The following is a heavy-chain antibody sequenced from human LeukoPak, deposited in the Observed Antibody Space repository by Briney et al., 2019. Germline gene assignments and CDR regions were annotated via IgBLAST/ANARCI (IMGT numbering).Heavy chain of an antibody. CDR2: IYHSGST. CDR1: GGSISTYY. V-gene: IGHV4-59*01. D-gene: IGHD6-6*01. J-gene: IGHJ1*01. CDR3: ARGGAARLHFQN. Sequence: SETLSLTCTVSGGSISTYYWNWIRQPPGKGLEWIGYIYHSGSTNYNPSLQSRVTVSVDTSKNQFSLNLNSVTAADTAVYYCARGGAARLHFQNWGQGTLVTVSS.